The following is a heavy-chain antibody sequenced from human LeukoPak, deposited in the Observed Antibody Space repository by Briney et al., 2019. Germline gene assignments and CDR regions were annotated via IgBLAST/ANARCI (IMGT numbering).Heavy chain of an antibody. CDR2: INPNSGGT. CDR1: GCTFTGYY. D-gene: IGHD3-3*01. J-gene: IGHJ6*02. Sequence: ASVKVSCKASGCTFTGYYMHWVRQAPGQGLERMGWINPNSGGTNYAQKFQGWVTMTRDTSISTAYMELSRLRSDDTAVYYCARVGYYDFRDGMDVWGQGTTVTVSS. V-gene: IGHV1-2*04. CDR3: ARVGYYDFRDGMDV.